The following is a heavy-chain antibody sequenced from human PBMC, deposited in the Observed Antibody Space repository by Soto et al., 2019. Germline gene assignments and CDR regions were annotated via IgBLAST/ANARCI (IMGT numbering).Heavy chain of an antibody. CDR2: IYSSGNT. J-gene: IGHJ6*02. Sequence: SETLSLTCIVSGGAISNYYWSWIRQPAGKGLEWIGRIYSSGNTNINPSLRSRVTMSVDTSKNQFSLRLSSVTAADSALYYCEKGGQVKDAIGDYYFGMDVWGQGTTVTVSS. D-gene: IGHD2-8*01. CDR3: EKGGQVKDAIGDYYFGMDV. V-gene: IGHV4-4*07. CDR1: GGAISNYY.